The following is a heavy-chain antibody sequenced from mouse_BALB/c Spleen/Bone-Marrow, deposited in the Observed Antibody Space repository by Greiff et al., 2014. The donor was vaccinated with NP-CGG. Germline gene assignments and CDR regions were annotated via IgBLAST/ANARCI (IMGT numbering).Heavy chain of an antibody. V-gene: IGHV1S41*01. Sequence: DLVKPGASVKLSCKASGYTFASYWINWIKQRPGQGLEWIGRIPPGSGTTYYNEMFKGKATLTVDTSSTTAYIQLSSLSSEDSAVYFCARGNYYYGSSAPWFAYWGQGTLVTVSA. J-gene: IGHJ3*01. D-gene: IGHD1-1*01. CDR1: GYTFASYW. CDR3: ARGNYYYGSSAPWFAY. CDR2: IPPGSGTT.